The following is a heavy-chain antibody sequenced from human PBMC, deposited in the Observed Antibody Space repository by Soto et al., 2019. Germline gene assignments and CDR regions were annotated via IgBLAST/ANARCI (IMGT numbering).Heavy chain of an antibody. J-gene: IGHJ6*02. CDR2: IYPADSDT. CDR1: GYSFTSYW. D-gene: IGHD3-22*01. V-gene: IGHV5-51*01. Sequence: PGESLKISCQGSGYSFTSYWIGWVRQMPGKGLEWMGIIYPADSDTRYSPSFQGQVTISADESISTAYLQWNSLKASDTAMYYCARLGSSGRWYYGMDVWGQGTTVTVSS. CDR3: ARLGSSGRWYYGMDV.